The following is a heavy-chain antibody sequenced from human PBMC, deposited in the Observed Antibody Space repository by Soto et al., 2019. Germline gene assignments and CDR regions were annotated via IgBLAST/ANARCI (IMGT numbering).Heavy chain of an antibody. Sequence: SETLSLTCTVSGGSISSGGYYWSWIRQHPGKGLEWIGYIYYSGSTYYNPSLKSRVTISVDTSKNQFSLKLRSVTAADTAVYYCAREEGYSGYVNYWGQGTLVTVSS. CDR1: GGSISSGGYY. D-gene: IGHD5-12*01. CDR2: IYYSGST. CDR3: AREEGYSGYVNY. V-gene: IGHV4-31*03. J-gene: IGHJ4*02.